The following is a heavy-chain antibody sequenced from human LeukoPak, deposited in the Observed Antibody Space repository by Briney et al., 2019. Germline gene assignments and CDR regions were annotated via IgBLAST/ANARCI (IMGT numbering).Heavy chain of an antibody. J-gene: IGHJ3*01. CDR2: IYYSGST. CDR3: ARDLFGEAV. Sequence: SETLSLTCTVSGGSISSYYWSWIRQPPGKGLEWTGYIYYSGSTNYNPSLKSRVTISVDTSKNQFSLKLSSVTAADTAVYYCARDLFGEAVWGQGTMVTVSS. CDR1: GGSISSYY. V-gene: IGHV4-59*01. D-gene: IGHD3-3*01.